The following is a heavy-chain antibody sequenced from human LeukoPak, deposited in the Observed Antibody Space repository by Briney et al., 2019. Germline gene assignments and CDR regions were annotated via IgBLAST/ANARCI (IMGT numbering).Heavy chain of an antibody. CDR2: TYYRSKWFD. CDR1: GDSVSSNSAA. V-gene: IGHV6-1*01. CDR3: ARVGSVTMFVGWYFDL. D-gene: IGHD4-17*01. J-gene: IGHJ2*01. Sequence: SQTLSLTCAISGDSVSSNSAAWNWIRQSPSRGLEWLGRTYYRSKWFDDYAVSVKSRITINPDTSKNLISLQLNSVTPEDTAVYYCARVGSVTMFVGWYFDLWGRGTLVTVSS.